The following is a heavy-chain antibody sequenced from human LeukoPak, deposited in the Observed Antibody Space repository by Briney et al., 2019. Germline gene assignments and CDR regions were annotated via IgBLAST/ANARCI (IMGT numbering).Heavy chain of an antibody. CDR3: VRRGSSGYYPFEY. V-gene: IGHV1-18*04. Sequence: GASVKVSCKASGYIFSLYFITWVRQVPGQGLEWMGWINPHNGDTYYTESLQGRLTLTTSESTNTADMELTSLRSDDTAVYYCVRRGSSGYYPFEYWGQGTLVTVPS. CDR1: GYIFSLYF. CDR2: INPHNGDT. J-gene: IGHJ4*02. D-gene: IGHD3-22*01.